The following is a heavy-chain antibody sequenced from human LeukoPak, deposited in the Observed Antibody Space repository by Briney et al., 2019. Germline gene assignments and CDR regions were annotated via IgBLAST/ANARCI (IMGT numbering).Heavy chain of an antibody. J-gene: IGHJ4*02. CDR3: ASYDSSGYYHYFDY. D-gene: IGHD3-22*01. Sequence: PGGALRLSCAASGFTFSDEYMSWIRQAPGKGLEWVSAISGSGGSTYYADSVKGRFTISRDNSKNTLYLQMNSLRAEDTAVYYCASYDSSGYYHYFDYWGQGTLVTVSS. CDR2: ISGSGGST. V-gene: IGHV3-23*01. CDR1: GFTFSDEY.